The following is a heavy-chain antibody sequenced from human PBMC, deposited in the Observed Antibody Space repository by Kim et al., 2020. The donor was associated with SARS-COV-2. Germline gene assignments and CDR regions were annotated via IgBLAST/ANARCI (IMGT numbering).Heavy chain of an antibody. D-gene: IGHD3-10*01. CDR3: ARVRGVTVLLGYYYYGMDV. CDR2: INHSGST. CDR1: GGSFSGYY. Sequence: SETLSLTCAVYGGSFSGYYWSWIHQPPGKGLEWIGEINHSGSTNYNPSLKSRVTISVDTSKNQFSLKLSSVNAADTAVYYCARVRGVTVLLGYYYYGMDVWGQGTTVTVSS. J-gene: IGHJ6*02. V-gene: IGHV4-34*01.